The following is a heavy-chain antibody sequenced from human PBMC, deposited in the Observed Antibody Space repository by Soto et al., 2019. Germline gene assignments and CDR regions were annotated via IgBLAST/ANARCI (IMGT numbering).Heavy chain of an antibody. J-gene: IGHJ4*02. CDR1: GFTFGDYA. CDR3: TRGSRHYYYDSSGYPDY. CDR2: IRSKAYGGTT. D-gene: IGHD3-22*01. V-gene: IGHV3-49*03. Sequence: SLRLSCTASGFTFGDYAMSLFRQAPGKGLEWVGFIRSKAYGGTTEYAASVKGRFTISRDDSKSIAYLQMNSLKTEDTAVYYCTRGSRHYYYDSSGYPDYWGQGTLVTVSS.